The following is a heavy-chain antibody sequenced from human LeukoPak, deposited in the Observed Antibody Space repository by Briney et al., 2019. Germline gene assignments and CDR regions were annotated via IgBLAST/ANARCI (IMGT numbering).Heavy chain of an antibody. CDR3: ARGGYSYGDFDY. Sequence: PSETLSLTCAVYGGSYSGYYWSWMRQPPGKGLEWIGEINHSGSTNYNPSLKSRVTISVDTSKNQFSLKLSSVTAADTAVYYCARGGYSYGDFDYWGQGTLVTVSS. D-gene: IGHD5-18*01. V-gene: IGHV4-34*01. CDR2: INHSGST. J-gene: IGHJ4*02. CDR1: GGSYSGYY.